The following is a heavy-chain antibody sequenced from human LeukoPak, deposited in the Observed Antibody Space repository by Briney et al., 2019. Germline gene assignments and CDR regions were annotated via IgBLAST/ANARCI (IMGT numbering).Heavy chain of an antibody. D-gene: IGHD6-6*01. J-gene: IGHJ5*02. Sequence: HAGGSLRLSCAASGFTFSSYAMSWVRQAPGKGLEWVSAISGSGGSTYYADSVKGRFTISRDNSKNTLYLQMNSLRAEDTAVYYCAKELHERQLVPSMIGDWFDPWGQGTLVTVSS. CDR2: ISGSGGST. V-gene: IGHV3-23*01. CDR1: GFTFSSYA. CDR3: AKELHERQLVPSMIGDWFDP.